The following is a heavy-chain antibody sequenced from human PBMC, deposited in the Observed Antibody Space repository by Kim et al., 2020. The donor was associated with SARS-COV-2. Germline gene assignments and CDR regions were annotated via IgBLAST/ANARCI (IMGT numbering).Heavy chain of an antibody. CDR2: IYYSGST. V-gene: IGHV4-39*01. D-gene: IGHD3-9*01. CDR3: ARHPKTYDVLTGYSKRQYYFDY. Sequence: SETLSLTCTVSGGSITTFSHYWGWIRQPPGKGLKWIGSIYYSGSTYYNPSLKSRVTISVDTSKNQFSLKLSSVTAADTAVYYCARHPKTYDVLTGYSKRQYYFDYWGQGTLVTVSS. CDR1: GGSITTFSHY. J-gene: IGHJ4*02.